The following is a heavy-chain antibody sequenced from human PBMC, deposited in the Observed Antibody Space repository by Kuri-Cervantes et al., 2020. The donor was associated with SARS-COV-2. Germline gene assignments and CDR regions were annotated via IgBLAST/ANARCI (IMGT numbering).Heavy chain of an antibody. CDR2: ISYRGST. J-gene: IGHJ5*02. Sequence: GSLRLSCTVSGVSISSFYWSWVRQPPGKGLEWIGYISYRGSTNYNPSLKSRVAISGDTSKNQFSLNLSSVSAADTAFYYCAKSRAGGYHWFDPWGQGTLVTVFS. V-gene: IGHV4-59*01. D-gene: IGHD3-22*01. CDR3: AKSRAGGYHWFDP. CDR1: GVSISSFY.